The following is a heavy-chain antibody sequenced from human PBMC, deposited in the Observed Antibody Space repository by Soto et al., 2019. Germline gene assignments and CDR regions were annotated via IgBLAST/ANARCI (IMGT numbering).Heavy chain of an antibody. CDR2: ISASNGNT. V-gene: IGHV1-18*04. CDR3: ARDVVDIVATILFGGVAFDI. D-gene: IGHD5-12*01. CDR1: GYTFNSYF. J-gene: IGHJ3*02. Sequence: ASVKVSCKASGYTFNSYFMHWVRQAPGQGLEWMGRISASNGNTIYAQKLQGRVTMTTDTSTSTAYMELRSLRSDDTAVYYCARDVVDIVATILFGGVAFDIRGQGTMVTVSS.